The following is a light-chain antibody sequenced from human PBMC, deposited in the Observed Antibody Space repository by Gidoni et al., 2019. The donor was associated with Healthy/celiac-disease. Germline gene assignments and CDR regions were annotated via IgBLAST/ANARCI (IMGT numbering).Light chain of an antibody. CDR1: QGISND. Sequence: DIQMTPSPPALSASVGDRVTITCRASQGISNDLAWYQQKTAKVPKLLIYAASTLQSGVPSRFSGSGAGTEDTLTISSLQPEDVVTYYCQKYNSAPLTFGGGTKVEIK. J-gene: IGKJ4*01. CDR3: QKYNSAPLT. V-gene: IGKV1-27*01. CDR2: AAS.